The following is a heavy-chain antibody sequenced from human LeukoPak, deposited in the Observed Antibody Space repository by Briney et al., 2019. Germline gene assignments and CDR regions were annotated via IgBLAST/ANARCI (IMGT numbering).Heavy chain of an antibody. Sequence: PSETLSLTCAVSGYSISSGYYWGWIRQPPGKGLEWIGSIYHSGSTYYIPSLKSRVTISVDTSKNQFSLKLSSVTAADTAVYYCARRLYIAAAGIPSPFFDYWGQGTLVTVSS. CDR3: ARRLYIAAAGIPSPFFDY. J-gene: IGHJ4*02. CDR1: GYSISSGYY. V-gene: IGHV4-38-2*01. CDR2: IYHSGST. D-gene: IGHD6-13*01.